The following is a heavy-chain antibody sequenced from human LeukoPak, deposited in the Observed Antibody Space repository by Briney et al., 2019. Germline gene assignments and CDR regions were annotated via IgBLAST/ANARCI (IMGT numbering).Heavy chain of an antibody. D-gene: IGHD2-2*01. V-gene: IGHV3-21*01. CDR1: GFTFSSYS. CDR3: ARWVCSTTSCFYFDN. CDR2: ISSSSSYI. Sequence: PGGSLRLSCAASGFTFSSYSMNWVRQAPGKGLEWVSSISSSSSYIYYADSVKGQFTISRDNAKNSLYLQMNGLRAEDTAVYYCARWVCSTTSCFYFDNWGQGTLVVVSS. J-gene: IGHJ4*02.